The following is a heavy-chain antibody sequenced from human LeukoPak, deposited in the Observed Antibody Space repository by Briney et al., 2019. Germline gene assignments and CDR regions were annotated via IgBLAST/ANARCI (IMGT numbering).Heavy chain of an antibody. J-gene: IGHJ4*02. V-gene: IGHV1-2*02. Sequence: GASVKVSCKASGYTFTGYYMHWVRQAPGQGLEWMGWINPNCGGTNYAQKFQGRVTMTTDTSISTAYMELSRLRSDDTAVYYCATSFLTFGGVIVDNWGQGTMVTVSS. CDR3: ATSFLTFGGVIVDN. CDR1: GYTFTGYY. D-gene: IGHD3-16*02. CDR2: INPNCGGT.